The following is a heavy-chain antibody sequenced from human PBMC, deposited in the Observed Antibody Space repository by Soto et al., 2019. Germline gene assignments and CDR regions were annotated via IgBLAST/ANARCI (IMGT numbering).Heavy chain of an antibody. Sequence: SETLSLTCAVYGVSFSGYYWSWIRQPPGKGLEWIGEINHSGSTNYNPSLKSRVTISVDTSKNQFSLKLSSVTAADTAVYYCARGNLLGYCSGGSCWPFDYWGQGTLVTVSS. CDR1: GVSFSGYY. D-gene: IGHD2-15*01. CDR3: ARGNLLGYCSGGSCWPFDY. J-gene: IGHJ4*02. CDR2: INHSGST. V-gene: IGHV4-34*01.